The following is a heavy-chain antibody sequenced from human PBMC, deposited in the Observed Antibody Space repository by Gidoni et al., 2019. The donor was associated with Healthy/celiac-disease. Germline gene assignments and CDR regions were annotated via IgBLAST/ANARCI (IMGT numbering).Heavy chain of an antibody. D-gene: IGHD5-12*01. Sequence: QVQLVQSGAEVKKPGSSVKVSCKASGGTFSSYAISWVRQAPGQGLEWMGGIIPIFGTANYAQKFQGRVTITADESTSTAYMELSSLRSEDTAVYYCARDLPETVEMATTSYYYYGMDVWGQGTTVTVSS. CDR3: ARDLPETVEMATTSYYYYGMDV. CDR2: IIPIFGTA. V-gene: IGHV1-69*01. CDR1: GGTFSSYA. J-gene: IGHJ6*02.